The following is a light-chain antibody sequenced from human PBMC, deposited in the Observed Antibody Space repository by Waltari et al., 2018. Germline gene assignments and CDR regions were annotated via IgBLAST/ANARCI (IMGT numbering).Light chain of an antibody. CDR3: HQRSSWPPIT. CDR1: QSVNRY. Sequence: VVLTQSPATLSLSPGERATLSCRASQSVNRYLAWYQQKPSQPPRLLIYDASTRAIGIPARFNGSGSGTDFTLTISSLEAEDFAVYYCHQRSSWPPITFGQGTRLEIK. J-gene: IGKJ5*01. V-gene: IGKV3-11*01. CDR2: DAS.